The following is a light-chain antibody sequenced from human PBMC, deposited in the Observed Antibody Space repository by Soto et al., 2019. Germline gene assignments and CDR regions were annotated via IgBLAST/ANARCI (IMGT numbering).Light chain of an antibody. Sequence: EIVLTQSPATLSLSPGERATLSCRASQSVDTNLAWYQQKPGQAPRLLILGASTRATGIPARFSGSGSGTEFTLTISSLQSEDFAVYYCQEYNNWLWTFGQGTKV. CDR1: QSVDTN. CDR3: QEYNNWLWT. CDR2: GAS. J-gene: IGKJ1*01. V-gene: IGKV3-15*01.